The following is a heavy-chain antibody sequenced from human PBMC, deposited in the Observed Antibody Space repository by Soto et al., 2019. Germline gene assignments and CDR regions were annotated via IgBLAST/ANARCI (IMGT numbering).Heavy chain of an antibody. CDR1: GFTFSSYA. V-gene: IGHV3-30-3*01. CDR3: AREGFLEWLLAQNDYYYYHGMDV. Sequence: GGSLRLSCAASGFTFSSYAMHWVRQAPGKGLEWVAVISYDGSNKYYADSVKGRFTISRDNSKNTLYLQMNSLRAEDTAVYYCAREGFLEWLLAQNDYYYYHGMDVWGQGTTVTVSS. CDR2: ISYDGSNK. J-gene: IGHJ6*02. D-gene: IGHD3-3*01.